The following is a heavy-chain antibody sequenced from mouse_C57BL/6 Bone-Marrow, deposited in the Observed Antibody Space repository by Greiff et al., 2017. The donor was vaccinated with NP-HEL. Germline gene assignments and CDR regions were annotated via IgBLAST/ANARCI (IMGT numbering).Heavy chain of an antibody. J-gene: IGHJ4*01. CDR1: GYTFTSYW. CDR3: DRREGEQLRAGAMDY. CDR2: INPSNGGT. V-gene: IGHV1-53*01. Sequence: QVQLQQPGTELVKPGASVKLSCKASGYTFTSYWMHWVKQRPGQGLEWIGNINPSNGGTNYNEKFKSKATLTVDKSSSTAYMQLSSLTSEDSAVYDGDRREGEQLRAGAMDYWGQGTSVTVSS. D-gene: IGHD3-2*02.